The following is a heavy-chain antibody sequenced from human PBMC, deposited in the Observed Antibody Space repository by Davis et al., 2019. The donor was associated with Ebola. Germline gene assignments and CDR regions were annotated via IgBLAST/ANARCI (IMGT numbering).Heavy chain of an antibody. J-gene: IGHJ6*02. D-gene: IGHD3-9*01. CDR2: ISYDGSNK. Sequence: PGGSLRLTCAASGFTFSSYAMHWVRQAPGKGLEWVAVISYDGSNKYYADSVKGRFTISRDNSKNTLYLQMNSLRAEDTAVYYCARDHPHYDILTGYYPAYYYYGMDVWGQGTTVTVSS. V-gene: IGHV3-30-3*01. CDR3: ARDHPHYDILTGYYPAYYYYGMDV. CDR1: GFTFSSYA.